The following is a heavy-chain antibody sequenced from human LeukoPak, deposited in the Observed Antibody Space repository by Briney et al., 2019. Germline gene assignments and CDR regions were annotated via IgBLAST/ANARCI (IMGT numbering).Heavy chain of an antibody. CDR1: GFTFSNYA. V-gene: IGHV3-33*01. CDR2: IWHDSSYR. Sequence: PGGSLRLSCAASGFTFSNYAIHWVRQAPGKGLEWVAYIWHDSSYRYYPDSVRGRFTISRDNSKTTAYLQMNSLRAEDTAVYYCARASGYCSSTSCFYYYGMDVWGQGTTVTVFS. D-gene: IGHD2-2*01. CDR3: ARASGYCSSTSCFYYYGMDV. J-gene: IGHJ6*02.